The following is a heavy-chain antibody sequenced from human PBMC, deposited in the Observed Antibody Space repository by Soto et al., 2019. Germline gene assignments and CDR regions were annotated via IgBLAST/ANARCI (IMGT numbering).Heavy chain of an antibody. J-gene: IGHJ4*02. CDR2: MSYDGSNE. Sequence: QVQLVESGGGVVQPGRSLRVSCAASGFTFSHYAMHWVRQAPGKGLEWVALMSYDGSNEYYADSVKGRFTISRDNSKNTLYLQMNSLRAEDTAVYYCAKDGSHNLDYWGQGTLVTVSS. V-gene: IGHV3-30*18. CDR3: AKDGSHNLDY. D-gene: IGHD1-26*01. CDR1: GFTFSHYA.